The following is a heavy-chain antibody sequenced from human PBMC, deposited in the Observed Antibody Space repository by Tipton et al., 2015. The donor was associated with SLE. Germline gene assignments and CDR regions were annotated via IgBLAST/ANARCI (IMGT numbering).Heavy chain of an antibody. J-gene: IGHJ4*02. D-gene: IGHD6-19*01. Sequence: GSLRLSCAASGFTFSSYAMNWVRQAPGKGLEWVSGISGSGVSTYYADSVKGRFTISRDNSKNTLYLQMNSLRAEDTAVYYCAREGSVAAHFDYWGQGTLVTVSS. CDR1: GFTFSSYA. V-gene: IGHV3-23*01. CDR3: AREGSVAAHFDY. CDR2: ISGSGVST.